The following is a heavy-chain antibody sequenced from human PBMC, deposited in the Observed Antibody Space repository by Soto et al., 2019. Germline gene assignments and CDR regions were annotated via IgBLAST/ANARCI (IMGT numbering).Heavy chain of an antibody. CDR3: VKERYGQLLLEDYGMDV. CDR1: GFTFSSYG. Sequence: QVQLVESGGGVVQPGRSLRLSCAASGFTFSSYGIHWVRQAPGKGLEWVALISYDGTDKYYADSVKGRFTISRDNSKNTLYLQMSSLGPEDTAVYYCVKERYGQLLLEDYGMDVWGQGTTVTV. CDR2: ISYDGTDK. D-gene: IGHD5-18*01. J-gene: IGHJ6*02. V-gene: IGHV3-30*18.